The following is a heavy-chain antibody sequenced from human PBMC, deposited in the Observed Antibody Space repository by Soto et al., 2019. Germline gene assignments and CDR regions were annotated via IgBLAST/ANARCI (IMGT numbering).Heavy chain of an antibody. V-gene: IGHV4-61*01. J-gene: IGHJ4*02. D-gene: IGHD2-2*01. CDR2: IHHSGSA. CDR1: GDSVSGNYY. CDR3: ARGGGYCSSSSCYTYFFDY. Sequence: ETLSLTCTVSGDSVSGNYYWSWIRQPPGKGLEWIAYIHHSGSANYSPSLKSRVSISVDPSKNQFSLKLTSVTAADTAIFYCARGGGYCSSSSCYTYFFDYWGQGALVTVSS.